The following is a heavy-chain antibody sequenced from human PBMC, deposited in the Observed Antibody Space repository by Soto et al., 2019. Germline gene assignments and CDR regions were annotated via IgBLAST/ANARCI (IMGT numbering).Heavy chain of an antibody. CDR2: INHSGST. CDR3: ARGTTVTTTPDY. CDR1: GGSFSGYY. V-gene: IGHV4-34*01. J-gene: IGHJ4*02. Sequence: SETLSLTCAVYGGSFSGYYWSWIRQPPGKGLEWIGEINHSGSTNYNPSLKSRVTISVDTSKNQFSLKLSSVTAADTAVYYCARGTTVTTTPDYWGQGTLVTVSS. D-gene: IGHD4-4*01.